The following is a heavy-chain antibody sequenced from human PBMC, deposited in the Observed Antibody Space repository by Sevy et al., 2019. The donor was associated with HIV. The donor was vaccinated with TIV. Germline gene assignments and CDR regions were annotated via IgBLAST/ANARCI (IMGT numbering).Heavy chain of an antibody. CDR3: ARGKSGDGYALNY. Sequence: GGSLRLSCAASGFTVNSNYMTWVRQAPEKGLEGVSVFQSGDTTYHADSVKDRFTISRDNFKNTLYLHMSSLRAEDTAVYYWARGKSGDGYALNYWGQGTLVTVSS. D-gene: IGHD5-18*01. CDR1: GFTVNSNY. CDR2: FQSGDTT. V-gene: IGHV3-66*01. J-gene: IGHJ4*02.